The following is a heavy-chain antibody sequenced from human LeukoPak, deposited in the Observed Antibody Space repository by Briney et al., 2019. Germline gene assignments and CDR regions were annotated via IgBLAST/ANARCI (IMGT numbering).Heavy chain of an antibody. CDR3: ARGYDNSKYYFDY. Sequence: GGSLRLSCAASGFTVSSKYMSWVRQAPGKGLEWVSVIYSGGSTYYADSVKGRFTISRDNSKNTLYLQMNSLRVEDTAVYYCARGYDNSKYYFDYWGQGTLVTVSS. CDR2: IYSGGST. V-gene: IGHV3-53*01. CDR1: GFTVSSKY. J-gene: IGHJ4*02. D-gene: IGHD2-2*01.